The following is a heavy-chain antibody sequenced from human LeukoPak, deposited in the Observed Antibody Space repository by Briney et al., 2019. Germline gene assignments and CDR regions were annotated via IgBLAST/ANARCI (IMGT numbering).Heavy chain of an antibody. J-gene: IGHJ5*02. D-gene: IGHD2-2*01. CDR2: MNPNSGNT. V-gene: IGHV1-8*02. CDR3: ARDRPPYCSSTSCKENWFDP. CDR1: GYTFTSYD. Sequence: ASVKVSCKASGYTFTSYDINWVRQATGQGLEWMGWMNPNSGNTGYAQKFQGRVTLTRDMSTSTDYLELSSLRSEDTAVYYCARDRPPYCSSTSCKENWFDPWGQGTLVTVSS.